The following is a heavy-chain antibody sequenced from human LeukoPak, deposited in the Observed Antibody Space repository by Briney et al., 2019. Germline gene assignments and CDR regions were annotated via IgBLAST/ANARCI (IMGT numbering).Heavy chain of an antibody. D-gene: IGHD7-27*01. CDR2: ISAYNGNT. CDR3: ARDPNWGGAFDI. V-gene: IGHV1-18*01. Sequence: ASVKVSCKASGYTFTNYGISWVRQAPGQGLEWMGWISAYNGNTNYAQKLQGRVTMTTDTSTTTVYMELRSLISDDTAVYYCARDPNWGGAFDIWGQGTMVTVSS. J-gene: IGHJ3*02. CDR1: GYTFTNYG.